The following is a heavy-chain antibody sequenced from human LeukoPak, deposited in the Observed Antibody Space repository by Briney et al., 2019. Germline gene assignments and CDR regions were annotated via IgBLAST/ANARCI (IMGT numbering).Heavy chain of an antibody. Sequence: ASVKVSCKASGYSFTSHYMHWVRQAPGQGLEWLGLINPSGSSTLYAQKFQGRVTMTRDMSTTTDYMELSSLRSEDTAVYYCARDEDYGIFVNVDYWGQGTLVTVSS. D-gene: IGHD4-17*01. CDR3: ARDEDYGIFVNVDY. J-gene: IGHJ4*02. V-gene: IGHV1-46*01. CDR2: INPSGSST. CDR1: GYSFTSHY.